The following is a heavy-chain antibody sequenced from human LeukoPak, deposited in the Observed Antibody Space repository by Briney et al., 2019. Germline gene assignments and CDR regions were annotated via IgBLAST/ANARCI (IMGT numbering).Heavy chain of an antibody. D-gene: IGHD5-18*01. CDR3: VKERPQYSYADD. CDR2: ISESGGRT. Sequence: SGGSLRLSCAASGSGFIFSNYGMSWVRQAPGRGLEWVSAISESGGRTYYADSVKGRFTISRDNSRNLVFLQMTSLRAEDTALYYCVKERPQYSYADDWGQGTLVTVSS. J-gene: IGHJ4*02. CDR1: GSGFIFSNYG. V-gene: IGHV3-23*01.